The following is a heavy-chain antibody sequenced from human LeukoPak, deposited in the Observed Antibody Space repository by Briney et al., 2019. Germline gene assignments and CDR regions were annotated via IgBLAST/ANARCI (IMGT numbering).Heavy chain of an antibody. CDR3: VKGDINSRNWYGAYHFDA. V-gene: IGHV3-20*04. CDR2: INYNGGSR. J-gene: IGHJ4*02. CDR1: GFMFDDYG. Sequence: PGGSLRLSCAASGFMFDDYGMTWVRQAPGKGLEWVSGINYNGGSRSYEDSVKGRFTISRDNAKNSLYLQMNSLGDEDTALYYCVKGDINSRNWYGAYHFDAWGPGTLVTVSS. D-gene: IGHD6-13*01.